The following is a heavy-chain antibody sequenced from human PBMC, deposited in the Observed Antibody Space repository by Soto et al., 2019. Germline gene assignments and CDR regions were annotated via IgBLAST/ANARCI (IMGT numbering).Heavy chain of an antibody. J-gene: IGHJ5*02. Sequence: GGSLILSCSASGFTFSSYAMHWVRQAPGKGLEYVSAISSNGGSTYYADSLKGRFTISRYNSKNTLYLQMSSLRAEDTAVYYCRSSTSCYFRPDPWGKGTLVTVSS. D-gene: IGHD2-2*01. CDR3: RSSTSCYFRPDP. CDR1: GFTFSSYA. CDR2: ISSNGGST. V-gene: IGHV3-64D*06.